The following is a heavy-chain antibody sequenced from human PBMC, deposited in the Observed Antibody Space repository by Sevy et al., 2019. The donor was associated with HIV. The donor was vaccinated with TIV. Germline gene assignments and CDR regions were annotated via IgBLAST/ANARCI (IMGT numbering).Heavy chain of an antibody. Sequence: GGSLRLSCAASGFTFSDYSMSWIRQAPGKGLEWVSYIRSSNTIYYADSVKGRFTISRDNAKNSLYLQMNSLRAEDTAVYYCARDFGLGFGELSDYYGMDVWGQGTTVTVSS. V-gene: IGHV3-11*04. D-gene: IGHD3-10*01. CDR3: ARDFGLGFGELSDYYGMDV. CDR2: IRSSNTI. J-gene: IGHJ6*02. CDR1: GFTFSDYS.